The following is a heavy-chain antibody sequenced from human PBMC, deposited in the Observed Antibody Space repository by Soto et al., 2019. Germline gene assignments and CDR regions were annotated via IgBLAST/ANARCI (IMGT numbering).Heavy chain of an antibody. CDR3: ARDYSSGPTIPLDF. V-gene: IGHV3-23*01. J-gene: IGHJ4*02. Sequence: PGGPLRLSCAASGFTFSDYAMSWVRQAPGKGLEWVSSITVNDASTYYADSVKGRFTISRDYSKNTLCLQMNSLRAEDTAVYYCARDYSSGPTIPLDFWGQGT. CDR2: ITVNDAST. D-gene: IGHD3-22*01. CDR1: GFTFSDYA.